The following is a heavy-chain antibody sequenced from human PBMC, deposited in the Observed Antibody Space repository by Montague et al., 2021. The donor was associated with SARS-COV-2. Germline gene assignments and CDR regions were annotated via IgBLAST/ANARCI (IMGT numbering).Heavy chain of an antibody. CDR2: IYYSGGI. J-gene: IGHJ5*02. V-gene: IGHV4-59*11. CDR3: ARAVSVRRAVNWFDP. CDR1: GGSMSDHY. D-gene: IGHD3-10*01. Sequence: SETRSLTCTVSGGSMSDHYWAWIRQPPGKGLEWLAYIYYSGGINSXASLKSRVSMSVDTSKNQFSLKLTSVTAADTAVYYCARAVSVRRAVNWFDPWGQGTLVTVSS.